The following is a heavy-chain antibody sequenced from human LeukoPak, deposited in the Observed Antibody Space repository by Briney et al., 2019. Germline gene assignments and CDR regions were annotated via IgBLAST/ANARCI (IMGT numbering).Heavy chain of an antibody. CDR1: GFTFSSYS. J-gene: IGHJ3*01. V-gene: IGHV3-48*01. Sequence: GGSLRLSCAASGFTFSSYSMNWVRQAPGKGLEWVSYISGGSGTIYYADSAKGRFTISRDNAKNSLYLQMSSLRGEDTAVYYCARDYYNGHALDLWGQGTTVTVSS. CDR2: ISGGSGTI. CDR3: ARDYYNGHALDL. D-gene: IGHD3-10*01.